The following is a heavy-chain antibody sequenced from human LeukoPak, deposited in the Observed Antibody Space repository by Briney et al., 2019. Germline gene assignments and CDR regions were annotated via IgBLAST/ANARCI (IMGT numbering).Heavy chain of an antibody. CDR1: GYTFTSYA. CDR2: INAGNGNT. D-gene: IGHD1-26*01. V-gene: IGHV1-3*01. Sequence: ASVKVSCKASGYTFTSYAMHWVRQAPGQRLEWMGWINAGNGNTKYSQKFQGRVTITRDTSASTAYMELSSLRSEDTAVYYCAKRRDGSYFGYYYYYMDVWGKGTTVTVSS. J-gene: IGHJ6*03. CDR3: AKRRDGSYFGYYYYYMDV.